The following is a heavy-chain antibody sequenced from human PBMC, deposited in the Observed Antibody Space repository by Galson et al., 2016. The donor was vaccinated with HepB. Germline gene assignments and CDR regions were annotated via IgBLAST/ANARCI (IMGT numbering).Heavy chain of an antibody. V-gene: IGHV3-66*01. CDR2: IYSVGTP. CDR3: ARDPGGGPTHGY. Sequence: SLRLSCAASGFTVGNNFMSWVRQAPGKGLEWVSLIYSVGTPHYADSVKGRFTMSRDSSKNTPYLQLNSLRADDTAVYFCARDPGGGPTHGYWGQGTLVTVSS. J-gene: IGHJ4*02. D-gene: IGHD3-16*01. CDR1: GFTVGNNF.